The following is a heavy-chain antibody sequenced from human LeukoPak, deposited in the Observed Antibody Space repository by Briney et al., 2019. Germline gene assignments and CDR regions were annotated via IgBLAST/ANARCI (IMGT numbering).Heavy chain of an antibody. CDR1: GGSISSYY. CDR2: IYYSGST. CDR3: ARTTEGYCRGGSCYYYYYYMDV. Sequence: SETLSLTCTVSGGSISSYYWSWIRQPPGKGLEWIGYIYYSGSTNYTPSLKSRVTISVDTSKNQFSLKLSSVTAADTAVYYCARTTEGYCRGGSCYYYYYYMDVWGKGTTVTVSS. D-gene: IGHD2-15*01. V-gene: IGHV4-59*01. J-gene: IGHJ6*03.